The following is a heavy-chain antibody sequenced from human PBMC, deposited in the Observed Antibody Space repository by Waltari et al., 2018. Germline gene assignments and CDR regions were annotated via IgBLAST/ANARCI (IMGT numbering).Heavy chain of an antibody. Sequence: QITLKESGPTLVKPTQTLTLTCTFSGFSLSTSGVGVGWIRQPPGKALEWLALIYWNDDKRYSPARKSSLTIPKDTSKNQVVLTMTNMDPVDTATYYCAHSSLMVRGAYDAFDIWGQGTMVTVSS. CDR1: GFSLSTSGVG. D-gene: IGHD3-10*01. CDR2: IYWNDDK. J-gene: IGHJ3*02. V-gene: IGHV2-5*01. CDR3: AHSSLMVRGAYDAFDI.